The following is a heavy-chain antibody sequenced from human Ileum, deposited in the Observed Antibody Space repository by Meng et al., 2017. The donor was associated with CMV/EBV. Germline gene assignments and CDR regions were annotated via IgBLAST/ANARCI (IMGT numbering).Heavy chain of an antibody. D-gene: IGHD2-21*01. CDR1: GASIGSGSFY. Sequence: CSVSGASIGSGSFYWSWIRQLPGKGLEWIGFIHSTGSTYYNPSLQSRVSISADTSNNHLSLTLTSVTAADTALYYCARDTIRDGVDYWGQGTLVTVSS. CDR3: ARDTIRDGVDY. V-gene: IGHV4-31*03. CDR2: IHSTGST. J-gene: IGHJ4*02.